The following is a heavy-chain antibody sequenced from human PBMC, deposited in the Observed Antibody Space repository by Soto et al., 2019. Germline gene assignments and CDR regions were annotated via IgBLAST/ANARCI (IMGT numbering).Heavy chain of an antibody. CDR3: ARMRQHSSGWYGLGYYYYGMDV. CDR1: GFSLSTSGMC. V-gene: IGHV2-70*01. CDR2: IDWDDDK. D-gene: IGHD6-19*01. Sequence: SGPTLVNPTQTLTLTCTFSGFSLSTSGMCVSWIRQPPGKALEWLALIDWDDDKYYSTSLKTRLTISKDTSKNQVVLTMTNMDPVDTATYCCARMRQHSSGWYGLGYYYYGMDVWGQGTTVTVSS. J-gene: IGHJ6*02.